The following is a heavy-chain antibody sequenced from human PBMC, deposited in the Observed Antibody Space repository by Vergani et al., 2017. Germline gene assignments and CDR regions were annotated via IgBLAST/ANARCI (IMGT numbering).Heavy chain of an antibody. Sequence: EVQLLESGGGLVQPGGSLRLSCAASGFTFSSYAMSWVRQAPGKGLEWVSAISWNSGSIGYADSVKGRFTISRDNAKNSLYLQMNSLRAEDTALYYCAKAMMGFDAFDIWGQGTMVTVSS. CDR3: AKAMMGFDAFDI. CDR2: ISWNSGSI. V-gene: IGHV3-9*01. D-gene: IGHD5-24*01. CDR1: GFTFSSYA. J-gene: IGHJ3*02.